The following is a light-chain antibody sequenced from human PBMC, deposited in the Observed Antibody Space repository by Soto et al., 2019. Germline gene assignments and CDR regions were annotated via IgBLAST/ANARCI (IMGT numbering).Light chain of an antibody. J-gene: IGKJ3*01. CDR1: QTISNS. Sequence: DIPMTQSPSSLSASVGDRVTITCRASQTISNSLNWYQQKPGKAPKLLIFAASSLQSGVPSRFSGSGSGTDFTLTIGSLQPEDFATYYCQQSYSIPDTFGPGTKVYIK. CDR2: AAS. CDR3: QQSYSIPDT. V-gene: IGKV1-39*01.